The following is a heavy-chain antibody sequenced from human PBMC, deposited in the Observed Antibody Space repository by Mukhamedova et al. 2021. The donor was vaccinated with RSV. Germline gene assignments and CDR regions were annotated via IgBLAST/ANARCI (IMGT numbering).Heavy chain of an antibody. J-gene: IGHJ2*01. CDR3: ARDWHASLDL. CDR2: GSGA. V-gene: IGHV3-74*01. Sequence: GSGAIYADSVKGRFTISRDNAKNTLHLQMNSLRAEDTAVYYCARDWHASLDLWGRGTLVTVSS.